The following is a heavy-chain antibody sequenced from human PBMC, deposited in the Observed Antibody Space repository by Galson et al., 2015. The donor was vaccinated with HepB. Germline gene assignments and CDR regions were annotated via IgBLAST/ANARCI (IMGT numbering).Heavy chain of an antibody. V-gene: IGHV3-30*18. CDR2: ISYDGSNK. CDR3: AKVEANCSTTSCYYYYYYMDV. CDR1: GFNINNYG. J-gene: IGHJ6*03. D-gene: IGHD2-2*01. Sequence: SLRLSCAASGFNINNYGMHWVRQAPGKGLEWVAVISYDGSNKYYADSVKGRFTISRDNSKNTLYLQMNSLRAEDTAVYYCAKVEANCSTTSCYYYYYYMDVWGKGTTVTVSS.